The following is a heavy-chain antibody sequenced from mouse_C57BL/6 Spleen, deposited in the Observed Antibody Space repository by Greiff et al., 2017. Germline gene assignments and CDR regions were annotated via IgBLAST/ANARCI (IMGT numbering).Heavy chain of an antibody. J-gene: IGHJ2*01. CDR2: IDPNSGGT. CDR1: GYTFTSYW. CDR3: AKAQAVLYFDY. V-gene: IGHV1-72*01. Sequence: QVQLQQPGAELVKPGASVKLSCKASGYTFTSYWMHWVKQRPGRGLEWIGRIDPNSGGTKYNEKFKSKATLTVDKPSSTAYMQLSRLTSEDSAVYYCAKAQAVLYFDYWGQGTTLTVSS. D-gene: IGHD3-2*02.